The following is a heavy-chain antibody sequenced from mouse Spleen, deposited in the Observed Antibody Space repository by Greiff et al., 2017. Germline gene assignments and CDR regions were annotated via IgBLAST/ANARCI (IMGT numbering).Heavy chain of an antibody. D-gene: IGHD2-2*01. Sequence: EVKLVESGGGLVKLGGSLKLSCAASGFTFSSYYMSWVRQTPEKRLEWVATISSGGGSTYYPDSVKGRFTISRDNAKNTLYLQMSSLNSEDTAVYYCARVLWLRRGDFDYWGQGTTLTVSS. V-gene: IGHV5-9*04. J-gene: IGHJ2*01. CDR3: ARVLWLRRGDFDY. CDR2: ISSGGGST. CDR1: GFTFSSYY.